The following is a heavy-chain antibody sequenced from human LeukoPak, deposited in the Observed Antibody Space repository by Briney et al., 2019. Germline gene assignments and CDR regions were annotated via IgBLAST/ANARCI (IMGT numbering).Heavy chain of an antibody. CDR3: ARVRLGSYYFDY. CDR1: GGSISSYY. J-gene: IGHJ4*02. CDR2: IYYSGST. V-gene: IGHV4-59*01. Sequence: SETLSLTCTSSGGSISSYYWSWIRQPPGKGLEWIGYIYYSGSTNYNPSLKSRVTISVDTSKNQFSLKLSSVTAADTAVYYCARVRLGSYYFDYWGQGTLVTVSS. D-gene: IGHD1-26*01.